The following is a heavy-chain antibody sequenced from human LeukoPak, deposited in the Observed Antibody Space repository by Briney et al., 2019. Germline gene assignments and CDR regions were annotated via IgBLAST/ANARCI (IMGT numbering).Heavy chain of an antibody. Sequence: GGSLRLSCAASGFTFSNAWMNWVRQAPGKGLEWVSAISGSGGSTYYADSVKGRFTIPRDNSKNTLYLQMNSLRAEDTAVYYCAKDRSGIHGNWGQGTLVTVSS. CDR1: GFTFSNAW. CDR2: ISGSGGST. D-gene: IGHD1-26*01. CDR3: AKDRSGIHGN. V-gene: IGHV3-23*01. J-gene: IGHJ1*01.